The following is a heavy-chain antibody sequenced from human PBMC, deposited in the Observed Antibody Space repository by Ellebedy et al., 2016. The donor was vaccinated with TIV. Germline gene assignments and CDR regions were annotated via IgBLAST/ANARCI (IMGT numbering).Heavy chain of an antibody. CDR1: GFTVSGNY. J-gene: IGHJ4*02. CDR3: ANIRSNY. CDR2: IYGGDST. D-gene: IGHD1-14*01. Sequence: GESLKISCAASGFTVSGNYMGWVRQAPGKGLEWVSVIYGGDSTYYVDSVKGRFTISRDNSRNTLSLQMNGLRAEDTAVYHCANIRSNYWGQGTLVTVSS. V-gene: IGHV3-53*01.